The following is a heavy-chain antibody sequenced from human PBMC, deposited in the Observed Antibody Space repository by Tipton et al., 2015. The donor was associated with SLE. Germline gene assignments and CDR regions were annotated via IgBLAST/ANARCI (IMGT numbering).Heavy chain of an antibody. CDR2: IRYDGSIK. D-gene: IGHD2-15*01. CDR1: GFTFSSYG. J-gene: IGHJ4*02. V-gene: IGHV3-30*02. CDR3: AKQICSGGSCYPAGFDY. Sequence: GSLRLSCAASGFTFSSYGMHWVRQAPGKGLEWVAFIRYDGSIKFYADSVKGRFTISRDNSKNTLYLQMNSLRAEDTAVYNCAKQICSGGSCYPAGFDYWGQGTLVTVSS.